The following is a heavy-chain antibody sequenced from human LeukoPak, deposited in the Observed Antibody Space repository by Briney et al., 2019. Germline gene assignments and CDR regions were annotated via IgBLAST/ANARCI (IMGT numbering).Heavy chain of an antibody. J-gene: IGHJ4*02. CDR1: GFTFSSYG. Sequence: GGSLRLSCAASGFTFSSYGMHWVRQVPGRGLVWVSRINSDGSTRNYADSVKGRLTISRDNAKNTLYLEMNSLSDDDTAVYYCARGASGSYYRIDYWGQGTLVTVSA. CDR3: ARGASGSYYRIDY. CDR2: INSDGSTR. V-gene: IGHV3-74*01. D-gene: IGHD3-10*01.